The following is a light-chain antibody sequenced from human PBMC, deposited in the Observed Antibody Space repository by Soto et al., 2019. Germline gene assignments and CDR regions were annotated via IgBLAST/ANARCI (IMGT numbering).Light chain of an antibody. CDR3: ATWDDSLTGPV. V-gene: IGLV1-47*01. CDR2: RNN. J-gene: IGLJ7*01. CDR1: SSNSEGND. Sequence: QSVLTQPPSASGTPGQRVTISCSGSSSNSEGNDVYWYQQLPGAAPTLLIYRNNQRPSGVPDRFSAFKSGASVYLTIRGLRTEDEAEYYCATWDDSLTGPVFGGGPQLTVL.